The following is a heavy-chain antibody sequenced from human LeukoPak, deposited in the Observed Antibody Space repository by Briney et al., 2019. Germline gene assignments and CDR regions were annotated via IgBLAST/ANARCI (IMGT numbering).Heavy chain of an antibody. CDR2: IYYSGST. D-gene: IGHD6-25*01. CDR1: GGPISTYY. J-gene: IGHJ4*02. Sequence: SETLSLTCTVSGGPISTYYWSWIRQPPGKGLEWIGYIYYSGSTSYSPSLKSRVTISVDTSKNQFSLKLSSVAAADTAVYYCARRAAHRNFDYWGQGTLVTVSS. CDR3: ARRAAHRNFDY. V-gene: IGHV4-59*08.